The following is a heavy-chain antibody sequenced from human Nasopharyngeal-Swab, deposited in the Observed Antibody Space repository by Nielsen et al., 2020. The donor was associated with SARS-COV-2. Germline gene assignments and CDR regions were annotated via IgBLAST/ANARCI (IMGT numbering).Heavy chain of an antibody. V-gene: IGHV4-39*01. CDR2: IYYSGST. Sequence: PGKGLEWIGSIYYSGSTYYNPSLKSRVTISVDTSKNQFSLKLSSVTAADTPVYYCARLKGDSGYSYGYYLRNWFDPWGQGTLVTVSS. J-gene: IGHJ5*02. CDR3: ARLKGDSGYSYGYYLRNWFDP. D-gene: IGHD5-18*01.